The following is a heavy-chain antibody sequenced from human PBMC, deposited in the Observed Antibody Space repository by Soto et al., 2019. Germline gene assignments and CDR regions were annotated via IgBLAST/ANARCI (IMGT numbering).Heavy chain of an antibody. CDR1: GYTFTSYD. CDR2: ISAYNGDT. CDR3: ARRGSGLVDF. Sequence: SVKVSCKTSGYTFTSYDISWVRQAPGQGLEWMGWISAYNGDTNYVQKFQGRVTMTTDTSTGTAYMELRSLRSDDTAVYYCARRGSGLVDFWGQGTLVTVSS. V-gene: IGHV1-18*04. D-gene: IGHD6-19*01. J-gene: IGHJ4*02.